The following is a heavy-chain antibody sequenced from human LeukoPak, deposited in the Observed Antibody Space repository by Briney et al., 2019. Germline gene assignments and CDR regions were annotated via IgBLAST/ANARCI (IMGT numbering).Heavy chain of an antibody. CDR2: ISYDGSNK. J-gene: IGHJ4*02. V-gene: IGHV3-30-3*01. CDR1: GFTFSSYA. Sequence: GGSLRLSCAASGFTFSSYAMHWVRQAPGKGLEWVAVISYDGSNKYYADSVKGRFTISRDNSKNTLYLQMNSLRAEDTAVYYCGTGDYVDYWGQGTLVTVSS. D-gene: IGHD1-14*01. CDR3: GTGDYVDY.